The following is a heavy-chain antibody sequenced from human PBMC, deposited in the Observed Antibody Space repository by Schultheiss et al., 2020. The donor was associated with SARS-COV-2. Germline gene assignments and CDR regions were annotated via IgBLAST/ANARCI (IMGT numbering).Heavy chain of an antibody. D-gene: IGHD3-22*01. J-gene: IGHJ3*02. Sequence: SETLSLTCTVSGGSISSYYWSWIRQPPGKGLEWIGYIYYSGSTNYNPSLKSRVTISVDTSKNQFSLKLSSVTAADTAVYYCASGKYYYDSSGYYAFDIWGQGTMVTVSS. V-gene: IGHV4-59*08. CDR1: GGSISSYY. CDR3: ASGKYYYDSSGYYAFDI. CDR2: IYYSGST.